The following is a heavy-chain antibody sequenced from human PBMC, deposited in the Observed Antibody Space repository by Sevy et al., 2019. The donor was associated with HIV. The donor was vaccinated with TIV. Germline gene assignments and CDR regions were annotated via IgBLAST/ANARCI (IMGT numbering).Heavy chain of an antibody. CDR2: IIPIFGTA. J-gene: IGHJ6*02. CDR3: ARAASPYYYDSSGYSPLYYYCGMDV. CDR1: GGTFSSYA. V-gene: IGHV1-69*13. Sequence: ASVKVSCKASGGTFSSYAISWVRQAPGQGLEWMGGIIPIFGTANYAQMFQGRVTITADESTSTAYMELSSLRSEDTAVYYCARAASPYYYDSSGYSPLYYYCGMDVWGQGTTVTVSS. D-gene: IGHD3-22*01.